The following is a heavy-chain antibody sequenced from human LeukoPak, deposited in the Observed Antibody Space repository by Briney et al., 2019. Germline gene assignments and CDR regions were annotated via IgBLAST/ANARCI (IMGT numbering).Heavy chain of an antibody. V-gene: IGHV4-59*01. Sequence: SPETLSLTCTVSGGSPTSYYWSWVRPPPGEGLEWVGYIYYSGSTNYNPSLKSRVTISVDTSKNQFSLKLSSVTAADTAVYYCARGPYSADIYGMDVWRKGTTVTVFS. CDR3: ARGPYSADIYGMDV. J-gene: IGHJ6*04. CDR1: GGSPTSYY. CDR2: IYYSGST. D-gene: IGHD6-13*01.